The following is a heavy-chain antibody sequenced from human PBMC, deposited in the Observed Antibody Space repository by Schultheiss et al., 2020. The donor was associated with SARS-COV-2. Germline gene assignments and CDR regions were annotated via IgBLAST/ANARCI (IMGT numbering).Heavy chain of an antibody. CDR2: IYTSGST. CDR3: AKDLPESSYSSGWYSSYMDYYYYMDV. CDR1: GGSISSSSYY. J-gene: IGHJ6*03. V-gene: IGHV4-61*02. D-gene: IGHD6-19*01. Sequence: SETLSLTCTVSGGSISSSSYYWGWIRQPAGKGLEWIGRIYTSGSTNYNPSLKSRVTMSVDTSKNQFSLKLTSVTAADTAVYYCAKDLPESSYSSGWYSSYMDYYYYMDVWGKGTTVTVSS.